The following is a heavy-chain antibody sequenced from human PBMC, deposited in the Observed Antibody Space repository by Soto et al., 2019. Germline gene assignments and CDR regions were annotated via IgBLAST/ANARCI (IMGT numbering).Heavy chain of an antibody. J-gene: IGHJ2*01. CDR3: AKDSLGDYGLAWYFDL. CDR2: ISYDGSNK. Sequence: QVQLVESGGGVVQPGRSLRLSCAASGFIFRTYGIHWVRQAPGKGLEWVALISYDGSNKYYADSVKGRFTISRDNSKNTLYLQMNSLRAEDTAVYYCAKDSLGDYGLAWYFDLWGRGTLVTVSS. V-gene: IGHV3-30*18. D-gene: IGHD4-17*01. CDR1: GFIFRTYG.